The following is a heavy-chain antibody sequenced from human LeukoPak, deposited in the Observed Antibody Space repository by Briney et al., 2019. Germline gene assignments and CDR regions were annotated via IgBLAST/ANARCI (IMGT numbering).Heavy chain of an antibody. Sequence: SETLSLTCTVSGGSISSYYWSWIRQPAGKGLEWIGRIYTSGSTNYIPSLKSRVTMSVDTSKNQFSLKLSSVTAADTAVYYCAREDYYDSSGYFDYWGQGTLVTVSS. J-gene: IGHJ4*02. V-gene: IGHV4-4*07. CDR1: GGSISSYY. CDR2: IYTSGST. CDR3: AREDYYDSSGYFDY. D-gene: IGHD3-22*01.